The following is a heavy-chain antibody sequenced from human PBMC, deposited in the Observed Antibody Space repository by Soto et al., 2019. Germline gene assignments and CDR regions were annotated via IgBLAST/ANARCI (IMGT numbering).Heavy chain of an antibody. CDR2: ISGSGGTI. CDR1: GFTFSSYE. D-gene: IGHD2-15*01. J-gene: IGHJ5*02. Sequence: GGSLRLSCEASGFTFSSYEMHWVRQAPGKGLEWITYISGSGGTIYHADSVKGRFTISRDNAKNSLFLQMNSLRAEDTAVYYCARSGGVYCSSSSCFSPWLDPWGQGTLVTASS. V-gene: IGHV3-48*03. CDR3: ARSGGVYCSSSSCFSPWLDP.